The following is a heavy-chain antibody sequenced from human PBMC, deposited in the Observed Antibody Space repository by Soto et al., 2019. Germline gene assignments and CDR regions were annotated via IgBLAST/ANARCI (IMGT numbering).Heavy chain of an antibody. CDR3: ERGVGSGSLHWFDP. D-gene: IGHD3-10*01. Sequence: QVQLQESGPGLVKPSETLSLTCTVSGDSISSYYWNWIRQPPGKGLEWIGHIYYSGSTNYNPSLKSRVSISVDTSKNQFSLKLSSVTAADTAVYYCERGVGSGSLHWFDPWGQGTLVTVSS. CDR2: IYYSGST. V-gene: IGHV4-59*01. CDR1: GDSISSYY. J-gene: IGHJ5*02.